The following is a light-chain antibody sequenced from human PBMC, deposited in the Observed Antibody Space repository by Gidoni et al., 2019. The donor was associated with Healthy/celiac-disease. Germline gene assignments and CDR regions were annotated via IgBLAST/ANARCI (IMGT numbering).Light chain of an antibody. V-gene: IGLV1-40*01. CDR1: SSNIGAGYD. CDR2: GNN. CDR3: QSYDSSLSGVV. J-gene: IGLJ2*01. Sequence: QSVLTQPPSVSGAPGQRVTISCTGSSSNIGAGYDVHWYHQLPGTAPKLLIYGNNNRPSWVPDRFSGSKSGTSASLAITGLQAEDEADYYCQSYDSSLSGVVFGGGTKLTVL.